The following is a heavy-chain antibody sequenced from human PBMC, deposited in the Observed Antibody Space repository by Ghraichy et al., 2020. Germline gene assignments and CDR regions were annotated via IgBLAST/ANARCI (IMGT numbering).Heavy chain of an antibody. J-gene: IGHJ6*02. CDR2: IISSSNTI. D-gene: IGHD4-23*01. V-gene: IGHV3-48*02. CDR3: ARDGRWYYGMDV. Sequence: GGSLRLSCAASGFTFNNYAMTWVRQAPGKGLEWVSYIISSSNTIYYADSVKGQFTISRDNAKNSLYLQMNSLRDEDTAVYYCARDGRWYYGMDVWGQGTTVTVSS. CDR1: GFTFNNYA.